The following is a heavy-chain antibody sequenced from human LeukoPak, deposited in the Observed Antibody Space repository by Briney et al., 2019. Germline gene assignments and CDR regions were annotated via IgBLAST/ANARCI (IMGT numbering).Heavy chain of an antibody. CDR2: IRESGGST. CDR3: AKDGIIGYFHY. CDR1: GIGFSSYV. V-gene: IGHV3-23*01. J-gene: IGHJ4*02. Sequence: GGSLRLSCEVSGIGFSSYVMSWVRQAPGKGPEWVSVIRESGGSTAYADSVTGRFTFSRDNSKNTLYLQMNSLRAEDTAVYYCAKDGIIGYFHYWGQGTLVTVSS.